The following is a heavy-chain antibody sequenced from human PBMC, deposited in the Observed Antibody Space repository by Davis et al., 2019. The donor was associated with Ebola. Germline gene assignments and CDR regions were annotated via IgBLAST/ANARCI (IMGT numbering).Heavy chain of an antibody. CDR3: ARGPPYFCMGGRCYSYYFDS. J-gene: IGHJ4*02. D-gene: IGHD2-15*01. Sequence: PGGSLRLSCTVSGDSMSGYSWSWIRQPAGKGLEWIGHIYTTGTTTYNPSLKSRVTMSVDTSQNQVSLNLTSVTAADTAVYFCARGPPYFCMGGRCYSYYFDSWGQGTLVTVSS. CDR2: IYTTGTT. CDR1: GDSMSGYS. V-gene: IGHV4-4*07.